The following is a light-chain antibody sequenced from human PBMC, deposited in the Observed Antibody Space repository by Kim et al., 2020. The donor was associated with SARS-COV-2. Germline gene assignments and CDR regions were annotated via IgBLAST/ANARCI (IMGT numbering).Light chain of an antibody. CDR1: SIGSKS. V-gene: IGLV3-21*04. CDR2: YDS. Sequence: PGKTARVSCGGNSIGSKSVHWYQQESGQAPVLVIYYDSDRPSGIPERFSGSNAGNTATLTISRVEAGDEADYYCQVWDSSSDHRVVFGGGTQLTVL. J-gene: IGLJ2*01. CDR3: QVWDSSSDHRVV.